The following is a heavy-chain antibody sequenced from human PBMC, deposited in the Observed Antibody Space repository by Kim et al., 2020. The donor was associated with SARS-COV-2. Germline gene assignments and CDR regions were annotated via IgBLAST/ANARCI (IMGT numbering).Heavy chain of an antibody. CDR3: ARDYPGVAAVHLPYNWFDP. D-gene: IGHD2-15*01. CDR2: IYTSGST. J-gene: IGHJ5*02. V-gene: IGHV4-4*07. CDR1: GGSISSYY. Sequence: SETLSLTCTVSGGSISSYYWSWIRQPAGKGLEWIGRIYTSGSTNYNPSLKSRVTMSVDTSKNQFSLKLSSVTAADTAVYYCARDYPGVAAVHLPYNWFDPWGQGTLVTVSS.